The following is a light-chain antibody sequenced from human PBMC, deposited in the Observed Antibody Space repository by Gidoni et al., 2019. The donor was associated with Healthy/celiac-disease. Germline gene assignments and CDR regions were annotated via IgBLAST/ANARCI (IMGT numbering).Light chain of an antibody. CDR1: QGISSA. V-gene: IGKV1-13*02. J-gene: IGKJ1*01. Sequence: AIQLTQSPSTLSASVGDRVTITCRASQGISSALAWYQQKPGKAPKRLVYESSSLESGDPSRFSGSGSGTDFTLTISSLQPEDFATYYCQQFNSYPQTFGQGTKVEIK. CDR3: QQFNSYPQT. CDR2: ESS.